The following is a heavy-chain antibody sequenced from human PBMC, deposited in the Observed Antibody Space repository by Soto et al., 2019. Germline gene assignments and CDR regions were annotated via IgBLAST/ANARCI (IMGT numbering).Heavy chain of an antibody. CDR2: IKSKTDGGTT. CDR1: GFTFSNAW. CDR3: TTDLLLEWTLPSRGY. Sequence: PGGSLRLSCAASGFTFSNAWMNWVRQAPGKGLEWVGRIKSKTDGGTTDYAAPVKGRFTISRDDSKNTLYLQMNSLKTEDTAVYYCTTDLLLEWTLPSRGYWGQGTLVTVSS. V-gene: IGHV3-15*07. D-gene: IGHD3-3*01. J-gene: IGHJ4*02.